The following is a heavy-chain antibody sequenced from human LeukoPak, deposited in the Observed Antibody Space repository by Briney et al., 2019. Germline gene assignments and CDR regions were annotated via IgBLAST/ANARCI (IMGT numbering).Heavy chain of an antibody. Sequence: GGSLRLSCAASGFTFSSYAMSWVRQAPGKGLAWVSVMSASGGSTYYADSVKGRFTISRDNSKNTLYLQMNSLRAQDTAVYYCAKGKHAAACLNWFDPWGQGILVTVSS. CDR3: AKGKHAAACLNWFDP. V-gene: IGHV3-23*01. CDR2: MSASGGST. J-gene: IGHJ5*02. CDR1: GFTFSSYA. D-gene: IGHD6-13*01.